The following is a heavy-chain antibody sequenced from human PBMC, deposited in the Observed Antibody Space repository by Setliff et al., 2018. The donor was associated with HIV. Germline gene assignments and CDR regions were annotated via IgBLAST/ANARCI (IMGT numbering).Heavy chain of an antibody. CDR2: IIPVFGKV. J-gene: IGHJ6*04. Sequence: SVKVSCKASGGTFSSFGINWIRQAPGQGLEWMGGIIPVFGKVEYAQRFRGRVKITADESTSTAYMEMSSLRSEDMAIYYCARSDSGWPHYQYHHMDVWGKGTTVTVSS. V-gene: IGHV1-69*13. D-gene: IGHD6-19*01. CDR1: GGTFSSFG. CDR3: ARSDSGWPHYQYHHMDV.